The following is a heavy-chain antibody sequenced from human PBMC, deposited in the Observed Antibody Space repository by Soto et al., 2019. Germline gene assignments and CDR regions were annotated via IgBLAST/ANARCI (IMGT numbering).Heavy chain of an antibody. J-gene: IGHJ4*02. CDR2: ISGSGITT. Sequence: EVQLLESGGGLVQPGGSLRLSCAASGFTFSSYAMSWVRQAPGKGLEWVSVISGSGITTYYADSVKGRFTISRDNSKNTLYLQMNSLRAEDTAVYYCAKDLRWGATSIDYWGQGTLVTVSS. V-gene: IGHV3-23*01. CDR1: GFTFSSYA. CDR3: AKDLRWGATSIDY. D-gene: IGHD1-26*01.